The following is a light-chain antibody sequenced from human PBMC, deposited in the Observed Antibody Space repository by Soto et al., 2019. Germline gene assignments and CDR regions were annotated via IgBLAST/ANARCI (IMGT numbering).Light chain of an antibody. CDR2: GAY. CDR1: QSVSSN. CDR3: QPYNNWPRT. Sequence: EVVMTQSPATLCLSPGERATLSCRASQSVSSNLAWYQQKPGQAPRLLIYGAYTRATGITARFSGSGSGTEFTITISSLQSEDFEVYYCQPYNNWPRTVGPVTQVEIK. V-gene: IGKV3-15*01. J-gene: IGKJ4*02.